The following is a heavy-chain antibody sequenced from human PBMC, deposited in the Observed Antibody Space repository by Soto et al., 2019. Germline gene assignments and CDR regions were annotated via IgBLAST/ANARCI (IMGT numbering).Heavy chain of an antibody. D-gene: IGHD5-18*01. CDR1: GYTFTGYY. Sequence: ASVKVSCKASGYTFTGYYMHWVRQAPGQGLEWMGWINPNSGGTNYAQKFQGWVTMTRDTSISTAYMELSRLRSDDTAVYYCAREQLWPNDYYYGMDVWGQGTTVTVSS. CDR3: AREQLWPNDYYYGMDV. J-gene: IGHJ6*02. V-gene: IGHV1-2*04. CDR2: INPNSGGT.